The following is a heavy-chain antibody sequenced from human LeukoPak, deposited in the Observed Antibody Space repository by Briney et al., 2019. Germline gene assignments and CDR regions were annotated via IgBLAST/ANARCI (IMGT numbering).Heavy chain of an antibody. CDR3: AQEPSIAVAEAFDI. D-gene: IGHD6-19*01. CDR2: ISGSGGTT. CDR1: GFTFSSYA. V-gene: IGHV3-23*01. J-gene: IGHJ3*02. Sequence: GDSLRLSCAASGFTFSSYAMSWVRQAPGEGLEWVSVISGSGGTTFYADSVKGRFTISRDNTKNTLYLQMNSLRADDTALYYCAQEPSIAVAEAFDIWGQGTMVTVSS.